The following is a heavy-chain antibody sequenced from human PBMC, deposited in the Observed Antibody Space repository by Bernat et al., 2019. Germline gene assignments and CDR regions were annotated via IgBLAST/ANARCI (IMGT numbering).Heavy chain of an antibody. V-gene: IGHV3-30-3*01. CDR2: ISYDGSNK. CDR1: GFTFSSYA. J-gene: IGHJ6*02. D-gene: IGHD2-21*02. Sequence: QVQLVESGGGVVQPGRSLRLSCAASGFTFSSYAMHWVRQAPGKGLEWVAVISYDGSNKYYADSVKGRFTISRDNSKNTLYLQMNSLRAEDTAVYYCARDSVTARYYYYYYGMDVWGQGTTVTVSS. CDR3: ARDSVTARYYYYYYGMDV.